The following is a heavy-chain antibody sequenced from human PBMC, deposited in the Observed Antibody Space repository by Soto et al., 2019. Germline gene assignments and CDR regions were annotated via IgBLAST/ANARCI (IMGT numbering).Heavy chain of an antibody. CDR2: IDPSDSYT. CDR3: ASRGFSSGWRYYYYGMDV. J-gene: IGHJ6*02. Sequence: PGESLKISCKGSGYSFTSYWISWVRQMPGKGLEWMGRIDPSDSYTNYSPSFQGHVTISADKSISTAYLQWSSLKASDTAMYYCASRGFSSGWRYYYYGMDVWGQGTTVTVSS. D-gene: IGHD6-19*01. CDR1: GYSFTSYW. V-gene: IGHV5-10-1*01.